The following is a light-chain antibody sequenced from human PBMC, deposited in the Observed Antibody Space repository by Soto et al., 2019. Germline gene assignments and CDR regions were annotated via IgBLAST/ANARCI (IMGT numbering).Light chain of an antibody. CDR2: DAS. J-gene: IGKJ4*01. Sequence: EIVLTQSPGTLSLSPGERATLSCRASQSVSNSDLAWYQQKPGQAPRLLIYDASSRATGIPDRFSGSGSGTDFTLTISRLEPDDFATYYCQQYNSYSPRLTFGGGTKVETK. V-gene: IGKV3-20*01. CDR3: QQYNSYSPRLT. CDR1: QSVSNSD.